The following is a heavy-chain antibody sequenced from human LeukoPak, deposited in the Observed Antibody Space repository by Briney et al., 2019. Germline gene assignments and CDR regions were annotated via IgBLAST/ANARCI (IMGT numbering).Heavy chain of an antibody. CDR1: GFTFSNVW. CDR2: IRRKTDGETT. V-gene: IGHV3-15*01. Sequence: GGSLRLSCAASGFTFSNVWKSWVRQVPGKGLEWVGRIRRKTDGETTDHAAPVRGRFTISRDDSKNTLYLQMNSLKTEDTAVYYCVTDLVIKGYFDYWGQGALVTVSS. D-gene: IGHD2-21*01. J-gene: IGHJ4*02. CDR3: VTDLVIKGYFDY.